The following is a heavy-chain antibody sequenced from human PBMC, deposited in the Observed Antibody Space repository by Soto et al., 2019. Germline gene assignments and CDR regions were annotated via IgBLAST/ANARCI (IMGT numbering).Heavy chain of an antibody. J-gene: IGHJ4*02. D-gene: IGHD2-15*01. CDR2: ISGSGGST. CDR3: AKNVDIVLVVAATGFFDY. CDR1: GFTFSSYA. V-gene: IGHV3-23*01. Sequence: EVQLLESGGGLVQPGGTLRQSCAASGFTFSSYAMSWVRQAPGKGLEWVSAISGSGGSTYYADSVKGRFTISRDNSKNTLYLQMNRLRAEDTAVYYCAKNVDIVLVVAATGFFDYWGQGTLVTVSS.